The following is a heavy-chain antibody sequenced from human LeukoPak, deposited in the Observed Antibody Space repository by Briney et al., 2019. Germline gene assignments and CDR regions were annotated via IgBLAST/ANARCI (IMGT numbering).Heavy chain of an antibody. Sequence: GGSLRLSCAASGLHFSGTAMSWVRQAPGKGLEWVSAISGSGGSTYYADSVKGRFTISRDNSKDTLYLQMNSLRAEDTAVYYCAKGDYYGSGGVDYWGQGTLVTVSS. CDR2: ISGSGGST. D-gene: IGHD3-10*01. CDR1: GLHFSGTA. V-gene: IGHV3-23*01. J-gene: IGHJ4*02. CDR3: AKGDYYGSGGVDY.